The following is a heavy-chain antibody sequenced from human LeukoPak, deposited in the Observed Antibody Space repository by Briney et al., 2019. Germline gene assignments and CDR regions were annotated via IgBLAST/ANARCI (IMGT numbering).Heavy chain of an antibody. CDR3: ARDGAITMVRGVIIASLDY. V-gene: IGHV3-7*01. D-gene: IGHD3-10*01. J-gene: IGHJ4*02. CDR2: IKQDGSEK. CDR1: GFTFSSYA. Sequence: PGGSLRLSCAASGFTFSSYAMGWVRQAPGKGLEWVANIKQDGSEKYYVDSVKGRFTISRDNAKNSLYLQMNSLRAEDTAVYYCARDGAITMVRGVIIASLDYWGQGTLVTVSS.